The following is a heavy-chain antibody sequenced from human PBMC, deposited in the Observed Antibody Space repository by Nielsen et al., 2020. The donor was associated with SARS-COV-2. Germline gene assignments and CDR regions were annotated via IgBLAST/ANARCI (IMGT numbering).Heavy chain of an antibody. V-gene: IGHV3-48*02. J-gene: IGHJ6*03. CDR1: GFALSAYG. D-gene: IGHD5/OR15-5a*01. CDR2: IRMSDGAT. Sequence: GESLRLSCTASGFALSAYGMDWVRQVPGRGLEWLAHIRMSDGATQYADSVRGRFTISRDNAKNSLYLQMNSLRDEDTAVYFCAKELEVCCHYMDVWGKGTTVTVSS. CDR3: AKELEVCCHYMDV.